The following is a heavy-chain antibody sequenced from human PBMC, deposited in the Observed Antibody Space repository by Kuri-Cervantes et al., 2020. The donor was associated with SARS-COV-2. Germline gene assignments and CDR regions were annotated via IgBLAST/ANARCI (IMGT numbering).Heavy chain of an antibody. CDR1: GFTFSSYS. D-gene: IGHD1-26*01. J-gene: IGHJ6*03. CDR3: ARGWDHYYYYYMDV. CDR2: ISSSSSYI. V-gene: IGHV3-21*01. Sequence: GGSLRLSCAASGFTFSSYSMNWVRQAPGKGLEWVSSISSSSSYIYCADSVKGRFTISRDNAKNSLYLQMNSLRAEDTAVYYCARGWDHYYYYYMDVWGKGTTVTVSS.